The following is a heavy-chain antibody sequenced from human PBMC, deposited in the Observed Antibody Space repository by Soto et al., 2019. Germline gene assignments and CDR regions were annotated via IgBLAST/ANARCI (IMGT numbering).Heavy chain of an antibody. CDR1: GDSITNITYY. D-gene: IGHD4-4*01. V-gene: IGHV4-39*01. CDR2: VYKSGST. J-gene: IGHJ4*02. Sequence: SETLSLTCSVSGDSITNITYYWDWIRQPPGKGLEWLGSVYKSGSTYYNPALKSRVTVSVDTAKNQFSLELDSVTAADTAVYYCAAQRDGYSIDYWGQGSLVTVSS. CDR3: AAQRDGYSIDY.